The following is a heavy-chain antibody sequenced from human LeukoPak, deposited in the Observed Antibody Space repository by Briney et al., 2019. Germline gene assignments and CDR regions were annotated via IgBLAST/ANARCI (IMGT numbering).Heavy chain of an antibody. CDR2: IIPIFGTA. D-gene: IGHD6-6*01. CDR3: ARDQSSSSGNWFDP. J-gene: IGHJ5*02. V-gene: IGHV1-69*05. CDR1: GGTFSSYA. Sequence: SVKVPCKASGGTFSSYAISWVRQAPGQGLEWMGGIIPIFGTANYAQKFQGRVTITTDESTSTAYMELSSLRSEDTAVYYCARDQSSSSGNWFDPWGQGTLVTVSS.